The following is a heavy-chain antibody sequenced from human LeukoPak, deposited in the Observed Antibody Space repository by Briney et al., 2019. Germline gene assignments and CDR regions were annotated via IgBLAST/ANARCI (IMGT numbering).Heavy chain of an antibody. D-gene: IGHD3-22*01. CDR2: IYYSGST. CDR3: ARAVTYYYDSSGYTFDY. Sequence: SETLSLTCTVSGGSISSYYWSWTRQPPGKGLEWIGYIYYSGSTNYNPSLKSRVTISVDTSKNQFSLKLSSVTAADTAVYYCARAVTYYYDSSGYTFDYWGQGTLVTVSS. V-gene: IGHV4-59*01. CDR1: GGSISSYY. J-gene: IGHJ4*02.